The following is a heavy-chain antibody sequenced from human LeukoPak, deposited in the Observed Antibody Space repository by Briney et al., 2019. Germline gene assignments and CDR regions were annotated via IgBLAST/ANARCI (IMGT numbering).Heavy chain of an antibody. CDR3: ARDPTYYYDSSGWPPDY. D-gene: IGHD3-22*01. Sequence: GGSLRLSCAASGFTFSNYWMHWVRQDPGKGLVWVSYINPDGSNTNYADSVKGRFTISRDNAKNALYLQMNSLRAEDTAVYYCARDPTYYYDSSGWPPDYWGQGTLVTVSS. V-gene: IGHV3-74*01. J-gene: IGHJ4*02. CDR1: GFTFSNYW. CDR2: INPDGSNT.